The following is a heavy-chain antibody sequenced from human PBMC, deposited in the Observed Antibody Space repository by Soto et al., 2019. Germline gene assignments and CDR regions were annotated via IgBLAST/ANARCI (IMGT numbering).Heavy chain of an antibody. Sequence: ASVKVSFKASGYTLNAFYMHWVRQAPGQGLEWMGVINPSGDGTSYAQKFQGRVTMTRDTSTSTVYMELSSLRSEDTAVYYCARVALGYDYADVWGQGTTVTVSS. V-gene: IGHV1-46*02. D-gene: IGHD4-17*01. CDR3: ARVALGYDYADV. CDR2: INPSGDGT. CDR1: GYTLNAFY. J-gene: IGHJ6*02.